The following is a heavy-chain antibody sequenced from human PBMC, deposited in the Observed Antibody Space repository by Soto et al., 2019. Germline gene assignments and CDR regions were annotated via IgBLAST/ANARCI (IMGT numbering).Heavy chain of an antibody. D-gene: IGHD3-3*01. CDR3: ARGFVEAGMAFDH. V-gene: IGHV4-31*03. Sequence: QVQLQESGPGLVKPSQTLSLTCSVSGESINNGAYFWSWIRQHPGKGLEWIGYVHASGSTYYNPSLRGRVDMSIDTSKKQFYLNLKSVTAADTAVFFCARGFVEAGMAFDHWGPGALVTVSS. J-gene: IGHJ4*02. CDR1: GESINNGAYF. CDR2: VHASGST.